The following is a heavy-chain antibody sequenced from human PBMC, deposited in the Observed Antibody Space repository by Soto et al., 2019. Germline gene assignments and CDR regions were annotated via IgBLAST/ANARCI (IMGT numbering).Heavy chain of an antibody. CDR2: ISYDGSNK. CDR1: GFTFSSYG. CDR3: AKETCSGPLDY. V-gene: IGHV3-30*18. J-gene: IGHJ4*02. Sequence: QVQLVESGGGVVQPGRSLRLSCAASGFTFSSYGMHWVRQAPGKGLERVAVISYDGSNKYYADSVKGRFTISRNNAKNTLDLQMNSLRAEDTAVYYCAKETCSGPLDYWGQGTLVTVSS.